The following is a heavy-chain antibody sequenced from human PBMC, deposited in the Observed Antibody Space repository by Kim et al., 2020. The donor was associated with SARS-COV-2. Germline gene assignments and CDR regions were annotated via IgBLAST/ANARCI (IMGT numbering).Heavy chain of an antibody. D-gene: IGHD6-13*01. V-gene: IGHV3-72*01. CDR2: TRNKANSYTT. CDR1: GFTFSDHY. CDR3: ARGQQLVPYYFDY. J-gene: IGHJ4*02. Sequence: GGSLRLSCAASGFTFSDHYMDWVRQAPGKGLEWVGRTRNKANSYTTEYAASVKGRFTISRDDSKNSLYLQMNSLKTEDTAVYYCARGQQLVPYYFDYWGQGTLVTVSS.